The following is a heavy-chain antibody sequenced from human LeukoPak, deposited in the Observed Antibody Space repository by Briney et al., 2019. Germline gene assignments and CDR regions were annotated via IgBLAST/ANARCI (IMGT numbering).Heavy chain of an antibody. J-gene: IGHJ4*02. Sequence: SVKVSCKASGGTFSSYGFNWVRQAPGQGLEWMGGIIPIFGTTNYAQKFQGRVTITADKSTSTAYMELSSLRSEDTAVYYCAREGGSYYGVGGFDCWGQGTLVTVSS. CDR1: GGTFSSYG. D-gene: IGHD1-26*01. CDR3: AREGGSYYGVGGFDC. V-gene: IGHV1-69*06. CDR2: IIPIFGTT.